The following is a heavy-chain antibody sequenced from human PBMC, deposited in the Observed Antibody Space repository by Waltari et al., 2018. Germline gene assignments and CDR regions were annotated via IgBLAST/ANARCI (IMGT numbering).Heavy chain of an antibody. V-gene: IGHV4-59*01. Sequence: QVQLQESGPGLVKPSETVSRICSVCGDSITTYYWCWVREPPGRGLEWMGYLAYSRRTRSTTYLKSRETRSVDTSKKQFSLRLGSVTAAGTAIYDCARSYDVWSGYPLHYWGQGTLVTVSS. CDR1: GDSITTYY. CDR3: ARSYDVWSGYPLHY. J-gene: IGHJ4*02. CDR2: LAYSRRT. D-gene: IGHD3-3*01.